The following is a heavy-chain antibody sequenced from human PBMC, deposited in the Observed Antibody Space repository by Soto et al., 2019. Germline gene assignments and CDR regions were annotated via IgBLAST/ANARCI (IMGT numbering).Heavy chain of an antibody. CDR2: NRPRGGNT. D-gene: IGHD3-22*01. J-gene: IGHJ6*01. CDR1: GGSISSYY. CDR3: AREVAVSEYYYGIDV. V-gene: IGHV1-46*01. Sequence: CTVSGGSISSYYWSWLRQAPGQGPEWIGINRPRGGNTVYAKKFQGKVTMTRDTSTSTIYMELSSLRSEDTAVYYCAREVAVSEYYYGIDVWGRGTMVTVSS.